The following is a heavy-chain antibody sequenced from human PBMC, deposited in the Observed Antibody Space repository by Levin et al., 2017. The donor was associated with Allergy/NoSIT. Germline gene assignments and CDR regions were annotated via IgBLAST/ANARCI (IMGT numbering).Heavy chain of an antibody. V-gene: IGHV2-70*11. CDR3: ARYYYDRCGDFFHPAFEI. CDR1: GFSLTTIGMC. CDR2: IDSDDDK. D-gene: IGHD3-22*01. J-gene: IGHJ3*02. Sequence: SGPTLVKPTQSLTLTCTFSGFSLTTIGMCVNWIRQPPGKALEWLARIDSDDDKYYSTSLKTRLTLSKDTSNNQVVLTMTNMDPVDTATYYCARYYYDRCGDFFHPAFEIWGQGTMVAVSS.